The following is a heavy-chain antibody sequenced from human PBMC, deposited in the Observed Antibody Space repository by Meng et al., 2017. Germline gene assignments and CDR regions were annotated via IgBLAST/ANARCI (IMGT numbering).Heavy chain of an antibody. V-gene: IGHV1-8*01. CDR3: ARAMTTVMIDY. J-gene: IGHJ4*02. Sequence: MVRVQSGACGKRPGASMKVSRKASGYNFTSYDNSWVRQATGQGLEWMGWMNPNSGNTGYAQKFQGRVTMTRNTSISTAYMELSSLRSEDTAVYYCARAMTTVMIDYWGQGTLVTVSS. CDR2: MNPNSGNT. D-gene: IGHD4-17*01. CDR1: GYNFTSYD.